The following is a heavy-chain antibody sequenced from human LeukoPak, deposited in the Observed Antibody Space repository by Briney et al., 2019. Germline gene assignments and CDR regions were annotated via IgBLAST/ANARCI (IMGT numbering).Heavy chain of an antibody. CDR2: ISSSSNYI. CDR3: VRSQGGYYYDSSGYYQGPLDY. V-gene: IGHV3-11*06. J-gene: IGHJ4*02. Sequence: KPGGSLRLSCAASGFTFSDNYLSWIRQAPGKGLEWVSSISSSSNYIHYADSVKGRFTISRDNAENSLYLQMNGLRAEDTAMYYCVRSQGGYYYDSSGYYQGPLDYWGQGTLVTVSS. CDR1: GFTFSDNY. D-gene: IGHD3-22*01.